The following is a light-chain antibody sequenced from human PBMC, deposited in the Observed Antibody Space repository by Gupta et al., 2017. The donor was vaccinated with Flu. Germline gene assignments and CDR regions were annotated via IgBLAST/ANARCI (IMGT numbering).Light chain of an antibody. Sequence: QSALTQPRSVSGSPGQSVTISCTGTSSDVGGYKYVSWYQQPPGKAPKLMIYDVSKRPSGVPDRFSGSKSGNTASLTISGLQAEDEADYYCCSYAGSYTWVFGGGTKLTVL. V-gene: IGLV2-11*01. CDR2: DVS. CDR1: SSDVGGYKY. CDR3: CSYAGSYTWV. J-gene: IGLJ3*02.